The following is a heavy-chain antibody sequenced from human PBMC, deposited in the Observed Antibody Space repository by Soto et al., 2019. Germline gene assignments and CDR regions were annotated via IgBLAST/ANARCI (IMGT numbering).Heavy chain of an antibody. J-gene: IGHJ5*02. CDR3: ARDRVDCSGGNCWRSVEDT. CDR1: GYTFTSYY. D-gene: IGHD2-15*01. CDR2: IDHSGGGT. Sequence: QEQLVQSGAEVKKPGASVKVSCKASGYTFTSYYMHWVRQAPGQGLEWMGIIDHSGGGTSYAQKFQGRLTMPRDTSTSTVYMELSSLRSEDTAVYYCARDRVDCSGGNCWRSVEDTWGQGTLVTVSS. V-gene: IGHV1-46*01.